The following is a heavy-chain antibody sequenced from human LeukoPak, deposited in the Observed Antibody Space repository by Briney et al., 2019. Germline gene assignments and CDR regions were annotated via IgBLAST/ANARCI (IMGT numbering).Heavy chain of an antibody. CDR3: AKDRDYVWGSYRSYYFDY. CDR1: GFTFSSYG. D-gene: IGHD3-16*02. Sequence: PGGSLRLSCAASGFTFSSYGMHWVPQAPGKGLEWAAFIRYDGSNKYYADSVKGRFTISRDNSKNTLYLQMNSLRAEDTAVYYCAKDRDYVWGSYRSYYFDYWGQGTLVTVSS. CDR2: IRYDGSNK. J-gene: IGHJ4*02. V-gene: IGHV3-30*02.